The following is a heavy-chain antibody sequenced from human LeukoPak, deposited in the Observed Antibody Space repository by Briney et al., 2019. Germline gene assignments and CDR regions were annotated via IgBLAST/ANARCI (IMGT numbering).Heavy chain of an antibody. CDR1: GGSISSSSYY. CDR2: IYYRGST. Sequence: PSETLSLTCTVSGGSISSSSYYWGWIRQPPGKGLEWIGSIYYRGSTYYNPSLKSRVTISVDTSKNQFSLKLSSVTAADTAVYYCATRTTNYYDSSGSQAGYWGQGTLVTVSS. J-gene: IGHJ4*02. D-gene: IGHD3-22*01. V-gene: IGHV4-39*07. CDR3: ATRTTNYYDSSGSQAGY.